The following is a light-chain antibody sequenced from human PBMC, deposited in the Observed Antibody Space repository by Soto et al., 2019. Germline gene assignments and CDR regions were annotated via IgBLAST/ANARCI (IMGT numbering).Light chain of an antibody. CDR1: SSDVGVYNV. CDR3: SSYTSSNTLWV. Sequence: QSALTQPASVSGSPGQSIAIYCTGTSSDVGVYNVVSWYQHHPGKAPKLMIYDVSNRPSGVSNRFSGSKSGNTASLTISGVQAEDEAYYCCSSYTSSNTLWVFGGGTKVTVL. J-gene: IGLJ3*02. V-gene: IGLV2-14*03. CDR2: DVS.